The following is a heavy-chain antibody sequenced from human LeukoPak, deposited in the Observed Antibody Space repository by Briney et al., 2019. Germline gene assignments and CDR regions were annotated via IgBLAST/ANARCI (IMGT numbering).Heavy chain of an antibody. J-gene: IGHJ6*03. Sequence: ASVKVSCKVSGYTLTELSMHWVRQAPGKGLEWMGGFDPEDGETIYAQKFQGRVTMTEDTSTDTAYMELSSLRSEDTAVYYCATGEVGYCTNGVCYHYNYYMDVWGKGTTVTVSS. CDR2: FDPEDGET. CDR3: ATGEVGYCTNGVCYHYNYYMDV. D-gene: IGHD2-8*01. V-gene: IGHV1-24*01. CDR1: GYTLTELS.